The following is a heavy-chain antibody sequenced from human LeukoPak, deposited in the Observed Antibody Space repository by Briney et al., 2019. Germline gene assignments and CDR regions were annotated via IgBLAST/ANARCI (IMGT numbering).Heavy chain of an antibody. CDR1: GGSISSYY. CDR2: IYYSEST. V-gene: IGHV4-59*01. J-gene: IGHJ4*02. CDR3: ARGVFGVVIIGDYFALDY. D-gene: IGHD3-3*01. Sequence: PSETLSLTCTVSGGSISSYYWSWVRQPPGKRLEWIGYIYYSESTNYNPSLKSRVTISVDTSKNQFSLKLSSVTAADTAVYYCARGVFGVVIIGDYFALDYWGQGTLVTVSS.